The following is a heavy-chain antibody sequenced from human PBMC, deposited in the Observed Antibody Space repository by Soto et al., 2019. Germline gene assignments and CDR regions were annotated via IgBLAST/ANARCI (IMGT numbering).Heavy chain of an antibody. V-gene: IGHV1-8*01. Sequence: ASVKVSCKASGYTFTSYDINWVRQATGQGLEWMGWMNPNSGNTGYAQKFQGRVTMTRNTSISTAYMELSSLRSEDTAVYYCARVEDGDYGYYYYYYMDVWGKGTTVTVSS. CDR2: MNPNSGNT. D-gene: IGHD4-17*01. CDR1: GYTFTSYD. J-gene: IGHJ6*03. CDR3: ARVEDGDYGYYYYYYMDV.